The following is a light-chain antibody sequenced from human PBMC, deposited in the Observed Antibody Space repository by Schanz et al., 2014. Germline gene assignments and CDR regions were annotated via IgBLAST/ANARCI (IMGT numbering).Light chain of an antibody. J-gene: IGLJ3*02. Sequence: QSALTQPRSVSGSPGQSVTISCTGTSSDVGGYNYVSWYQQHPGKAPKLMICEVSKRPSGVSNRFSGSKSGNTASLTISGLQAEDEADYYCSSYTSSSSWVFGGGTKLTVL. CDR1: SSDVGGYNY. V-gene: IGLV2-14*01. CDR2: EVS. CDR3: SSYTSSSSWV.